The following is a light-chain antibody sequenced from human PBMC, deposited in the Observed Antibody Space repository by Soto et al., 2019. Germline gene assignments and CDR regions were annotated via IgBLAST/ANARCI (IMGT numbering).Light chain of an antibody. CDR1: SSDVAFYNH. J-gene: IGLJ1*01. V-gene: IGLV2-14*01. Sequence: QSALTQPASVSGSPGQSITISCTGTSSDVAFYNHVSWYQQHPGKAPKLLIYEVNNRPPGVSHRFSGSKSGNTASLTISGLQAEDEADYYCSSFASTHTYVFGTGTKVTVL. CDR2: EVN. CDR3: SSFASTHTYV.